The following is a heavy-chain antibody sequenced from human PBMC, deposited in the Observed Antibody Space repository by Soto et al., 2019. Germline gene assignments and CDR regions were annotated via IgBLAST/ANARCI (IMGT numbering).Heavy chain of an antibody. Sequence: GGSLRLSFAASGFTFTRYSMNWVRQAPGKGLEWVSSISSTTNYIYYADSVKGRFTVSRDNAQNSLSLKLNSLRVEDTAVYYCARSYSSGWEFDYWGQGTQVTVSS. CDR1: GFTFTRYS. D-gene: IGHD6-19*01. V-gene: IGHV3-21*01. CDR3: ARSYSSGWEFDY. CDR2: ISSTTNYI. J-gene: IGHJ4*02.